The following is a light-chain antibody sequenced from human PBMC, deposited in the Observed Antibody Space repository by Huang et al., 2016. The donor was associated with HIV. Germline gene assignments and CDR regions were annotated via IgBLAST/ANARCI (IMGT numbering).Light chain of an antibody. CDR1: QSHSSQ. CDR2: GVS. Sequence: EIVMTQSPATLSVSPGERVTLSCRASQSHSSQLAWYQQKRGQAPRLLIYGVSTRATDIPARFRGSGSWTDFTLTINSLQSEDFATYYCQQYNDWPLTFGQGTEVEIK. V-gene: IGKV3-15*01. J-gene: IGKJ1*01. CDR3: QQYNDWPLT.